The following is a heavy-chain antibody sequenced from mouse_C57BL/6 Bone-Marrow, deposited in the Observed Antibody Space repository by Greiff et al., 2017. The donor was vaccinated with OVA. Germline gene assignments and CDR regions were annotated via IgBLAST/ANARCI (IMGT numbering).Heavy chain of an antibody. CDR1: GFTFSDAW. D-gene: IGHD1-1*01. J-gene: IGHJ1*03. V-gene: IGHV6-6*01. CDR3: TSITTVDWYFDV. Sequence: EVHLVESGGGLVQPGGSMKLSCAASGFTFSDAWMDWVRQSPEKGLEWVAEIRNKANNHATYYAESVKGRFTISRDDSKSSVYLQMNSLRAEDTGIYYFTSITTVDWYFDVWGTGTTVTVSS. CDR2: IRNKANNHAT.